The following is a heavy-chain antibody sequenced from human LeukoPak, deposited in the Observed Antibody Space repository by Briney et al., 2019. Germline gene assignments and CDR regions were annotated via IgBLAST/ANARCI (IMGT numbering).Heavy chain of an antibody. Sequence: SETLSLTCTVSGDSISSSSNYWGWIRQPPGKGLEWVGDIYYSGRTYYNPSLKCQVTISVDTSKNQFSLKLSSVTAADTAVYYCARRQPAYYFDYWGQGTLVTVSS. J-gene: IGHJ4*02. CDR2: IYYSGRT. CDR3: ARRQPAYYFDY. CDR1: GDSISSSSNY. V-gene: IGHV4-39*01. D-gene: IGHD2-2*01.